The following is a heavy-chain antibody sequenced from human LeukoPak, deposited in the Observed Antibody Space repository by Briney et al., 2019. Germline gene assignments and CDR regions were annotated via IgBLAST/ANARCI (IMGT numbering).Heavy chain of an antibody. D-gene: IGHD3-3*01. CDR3: ARLTFWSGYYYFDY. CDR1: GGSISSSSYY. J-gene: IGHJ4*02. V-gene: IGHV4-39*01. Sequence: PSETLSLTCTVSGGSISSSSYYWGWIRQPPGKGLEWIGSIYYSGSTYYNPSLKSRVTISVDTSKNQFSLKLSSVTAADTAVYYCARLTFWSGYYYFDYWGQGTLVTVCS. CDR2: IYYSGST.